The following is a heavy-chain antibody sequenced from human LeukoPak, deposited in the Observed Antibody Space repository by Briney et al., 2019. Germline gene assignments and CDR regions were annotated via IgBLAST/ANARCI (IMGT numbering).Heavy chain of an antibody. Sequence: GGSLRLSCAASGFTFSSYEMNWVRQAPGKGLEWVSYISSSGSTIYYADSVKGRFTISRDNAKNSLCLQMNSLRAEDTAVYYCARDVQQLVLAYWGQGTLVTVSS. J-gene: IGHJ4*02. V-gene: IGHV3-48*03. CDR1: GFTFSSYE. CDR2: ISSSGSTI. D-gene: IGHD6-13*01. CDR3: ARDVQQLVLAY.